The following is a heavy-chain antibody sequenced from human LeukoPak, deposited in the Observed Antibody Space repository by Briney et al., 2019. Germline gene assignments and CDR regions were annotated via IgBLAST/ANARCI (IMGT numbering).Heavy chain of an antibody. D-gene: IGHD5-18*01. V-gene: IGHV3-23*01. J-gene: IGHJ4*02. CDR1: GFTFSSYG. Sequence: GGSLRLSCAASGFTFSSYGMSWVRQAPGKGLEWVSAISGSGGSTYYADSVKGRFTISRDNSKNTLYLQMNSLRAEDTAVYYCAKLGQLWLLSYFDYWGQGTLVTVPS. CDR2: ISGSGGST. CDR3: AKLGQLWLLSYFDY.